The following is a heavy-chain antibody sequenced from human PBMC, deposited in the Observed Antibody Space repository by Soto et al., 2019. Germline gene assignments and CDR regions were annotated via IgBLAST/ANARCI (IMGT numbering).Heavy chain of an antibody. CDR2: IVVGSGNT. D-gene: IGHD3-3*01. CDR1: GFTFTSSA. V-gene: IGHV1-58*01. Sequence: GASVKVSCKACGFTFTSSAVQWVRQARGQRLEWIGWIVVGSGNTNYAQKFQERVTITRDMSTSTAYMELSSLRSEDTAVYYCAAQDYDFWSGYFRPNAFDIWGQGTMVTVSS. J-gene: IGHJ3*02. CDR3: AAQDYDFWSGYFRPNAFDI.